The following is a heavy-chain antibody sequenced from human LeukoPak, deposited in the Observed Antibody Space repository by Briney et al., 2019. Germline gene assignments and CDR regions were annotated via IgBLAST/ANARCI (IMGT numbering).Heavy chain of an antibody. V-gene: IGHV4-39*01. CDR1: GASISSGGYY. CDR3: ARHEGTTATVTNNWFDP. D-gene: IGHD4-17*01. Sequence: PSETLSLTCTVSGASISSGGYYWHWIRQPPGKGLEWIGYIYYSRSTYYNPSLKSRVTISVDTSKSQFSLKLSSVTAADTAVYYCARHEGTTATVTNNWFDPWGQGTLVTVSS. J-gene: IGHJ5*02. CDR2: IYYSRST.